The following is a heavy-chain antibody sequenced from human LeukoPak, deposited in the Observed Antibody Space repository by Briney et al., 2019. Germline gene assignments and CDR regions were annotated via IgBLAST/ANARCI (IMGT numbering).Heavy chain of an antibody. CDR1: GASIRSYY. D-gene: IGHD2-2*01. CDR3: ARLGGPAAVDY. CDR2: MYNSGST. Sequence: SETLSLTCTVSGASIRSYYWSWIQQPPGRGLEWIGYMYNSGSTYYNPSLKSRVTISGDTSKNQFSLKLTSVTAADTAVYYCARLGGPAAVDYWGQGTLVTVSS. V-gene: IGHV4-59*01. J-gene: IGHJ4*02.